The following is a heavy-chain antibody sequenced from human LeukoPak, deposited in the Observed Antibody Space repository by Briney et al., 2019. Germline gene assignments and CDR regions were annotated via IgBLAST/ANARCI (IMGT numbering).Heavy chain of an antibody. D-gene: IGHD6-6*01. CDR3: ARNAYGTSSENYFDS. V-gene: IGHV1-18*01. J-gene: IGHJ4*02. Sequence: ASVKVSCKASGYNFISYGISWVRLVPGQGLEWMGWISAYTGDTNYAQSFQGRITMTTDTSTGTAYMELRSLKSDDTAVYYCARNAYGTSSENYFDSWGRGTLITVSS. CDR1: GYNFISYG. CDR2: ISAYTGDT.